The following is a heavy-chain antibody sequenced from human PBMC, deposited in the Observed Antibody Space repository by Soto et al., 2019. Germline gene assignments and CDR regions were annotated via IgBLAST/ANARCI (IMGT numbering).Heavy chain of an antibody. D-gene: IGHD5-12*01. CDR2: IWYDGSNK. CDR3: ARDRSLGYSGPNYYFDY. Sequence: QVQLVESGGGVVQPGRSLRLSCAASGFTFSSYGMHWVRQAPGKGLEWVAVIWYDGSNKNYADSVKGRFTISRDNSKNTLYLQMNSLRAEDTAVYYCARDRSLGYSGPNYYFDYWGQGTLGTVSS. CDR1: GFTFSSYG. V-gene: IGHV3-33*01. J-gene: IGHJ4*02.